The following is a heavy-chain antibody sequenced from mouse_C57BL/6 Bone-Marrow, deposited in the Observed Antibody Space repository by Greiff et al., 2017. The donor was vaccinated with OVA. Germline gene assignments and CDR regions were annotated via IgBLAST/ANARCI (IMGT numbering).Heavy chain of an antibody. CDR3: ARDTTVAVDY. Sequence: QVQLKQSGAELVRPGTSVKVSCKASGYAFTNYLIEWVKQRPGQGLEWIGVINPGSGGTKYNEKFKGKATLTADKSSSTAYMQLSSLTSEDSAVYFCARDTTVAVDYWGQGTTLTVSS. CDR2: INPGSGGT. CDR1: GYAFTNYL. D-gene: IGHD1-1*01. J-gene: IGHJ2*01. V-gene: IGHV1-54*01.